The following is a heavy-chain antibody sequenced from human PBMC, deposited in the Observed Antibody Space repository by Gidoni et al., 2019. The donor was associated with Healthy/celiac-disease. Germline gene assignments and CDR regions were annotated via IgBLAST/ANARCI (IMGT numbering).Heavy chain of an antibody. V-gene: IGHV3-30*18. J-gene: IGHJ4*02. D-gene: IGHD2-21*01. CDR3: AKDGCGGDCHDY. CDR1: GFTFSSYG. Sequence: QVQLVESGGGVVQPGRSLRLSCAASGFTFSSYGMHWVRQAPGKGLEWVAVISYDGSNKYYADSVKGRFTISRDNSKNTLYLQMNSLRAEDTAVYYCAKDGCGGDCHDYWGQGTLVTVSS. CDR2: ISYDGSNK.